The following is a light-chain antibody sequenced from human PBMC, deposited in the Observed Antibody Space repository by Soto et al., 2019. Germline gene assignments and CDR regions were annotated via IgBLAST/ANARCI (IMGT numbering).Light chain of an antibody. CDR2: LNSDGSH. J-gene: IGLJ2*01. CDR1: SGHSSDA. CDR3: PTWGTGIVI. V-gene: IGLV4-69*01. Sequence: QLVLTQSPSASASLGASVKLTCTLSSGHSSDAIAWHQQQPEKGPRFLMNLNSDGSHTKGDGIPDRFSGSSSGAERYLTISSLQSEDEADYYCPTWGTGIVIFGGGTKVTVL.